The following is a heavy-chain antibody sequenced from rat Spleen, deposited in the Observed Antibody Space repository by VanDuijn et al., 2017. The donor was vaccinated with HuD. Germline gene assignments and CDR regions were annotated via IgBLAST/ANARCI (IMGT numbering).Heavy chain of an antibody. J-gene: IGHJ2*01. D-gene: IGHD1-10*01. CDR2: ISYDGSST. Sequence: EVQLVESGGGLVQPGRSLKLSCAASGFTFSNYDMAWVRQGPTKGLEWVASISYDGSSTDYPGSVKGRFTISRDNAENTVYLRMNSLRSEDTATYYCVKEGVYNSFDYWGQGVMVTVSS. V-gene: IGHV5-20*01. CDR3: VKEGVYNSFDY. CDR1: GFTFSNYD.